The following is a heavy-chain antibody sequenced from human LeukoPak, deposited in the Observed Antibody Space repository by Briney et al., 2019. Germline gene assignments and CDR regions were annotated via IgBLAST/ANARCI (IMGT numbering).Heavy chain of an antibody. CDR3: ARDRREVSYYGSGTFKFGENYFDY. CDR1: GYTFTHYY. J-gene: IGHJ4*02. D-gene: IGHD3-10*01. Sequence: ASVKVSCKASGYTFTHYYIHWVRQAPGQGLEWMGWINPNRGGTNFAQKFQGRVTMTRDTSITTAYMELSRLRSDDTAVYYCARDRREVSYYGSGTFKFGENYFDYWGQGTLLTVSS. CDR2: INPNRGGT. V-gene: IGHV1-2*02.